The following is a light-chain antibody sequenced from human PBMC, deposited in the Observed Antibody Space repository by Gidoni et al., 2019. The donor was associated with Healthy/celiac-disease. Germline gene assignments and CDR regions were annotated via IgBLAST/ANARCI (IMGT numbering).Light chain of an antibody. CDR3: QSYDSSNREV. CDR1: SGSIASNY. CDR2: DDN. J-gene: IGLJ2*01. V-gene: IGLV6-57*02. Sequence: NVMLTQHPSVSESPGKTVTISFTGSSGSIASNYVQWYQQRPGSAPTTVIYDDNPRPSGVPDRFSGSIDSSSNSASLTISGLKTEDEADYYCQSYDSSNREVFGGGTKLTVL.